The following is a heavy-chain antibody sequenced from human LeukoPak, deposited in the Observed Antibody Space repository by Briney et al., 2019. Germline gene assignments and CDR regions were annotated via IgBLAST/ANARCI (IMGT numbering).Heavy chain of an antibody. CDR2: IYPNTGGI. CDR1: GYTFTGYY. D-gene: IGHD3-22*01. V-gene: IGHV1-2*02. CDR3: ARDGLYYYDSSGYYRTQSDAFDI. Sequence: ASVKVSCKSSGYTFTGYYMHWVRPAPGQGLEWRGWIYPNTGGINYAQTFQGRVTMTRDTSISAAYMELSRLRSDDTAVYYCARDGLYYYDSSGYYRTQSDAFDIWGQGTMVTVSS. J-gene: IGHJ3*02.